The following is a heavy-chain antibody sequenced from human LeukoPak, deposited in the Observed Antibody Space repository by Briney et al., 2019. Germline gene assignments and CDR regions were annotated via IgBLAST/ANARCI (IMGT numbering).Heavy chain of an antibody. D-gene: IGHD2-15*01. CDR1: GFTFSYAW. V-gene: IGHV3-15*01. CDR2: IKNKADDGTT. J-gene: IGHJ4*02. CDR3: FRHLVVPGAEADY. Sequence: PGGSLRLSCAASGFTFSYAWMSWVRQAPGKGLEWVGRIKNKADDGTTDYAAPVKGRFTISRDDSKNTLYLQMDSLKTEDTAVYYCFRHLVVPGAEADYWGQGTLVTVSS.